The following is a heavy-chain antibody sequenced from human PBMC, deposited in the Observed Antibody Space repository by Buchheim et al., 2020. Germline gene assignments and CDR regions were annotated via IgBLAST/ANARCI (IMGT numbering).Heavy chain of an antibody. J-gene: IGHJ4*02. CDR2: INPNSGGT. Sequence: QVQLVQSGAEVKKPGASVKVSCKASGYTFTGYYMHWVRQAPGQGLEWMGWINPNSGGTNYAQEFQGRVTMTRDTSISTAYMELSRLRSDDTAVYYCARGPNYDFWSGYYFDGWGQGTL. CDR3: ARGPNYDFWSGYYFDG. CDR1: GYTFTGYY. V-gene: IGHV1-2*02. D-gene: IGHD3-3*01.